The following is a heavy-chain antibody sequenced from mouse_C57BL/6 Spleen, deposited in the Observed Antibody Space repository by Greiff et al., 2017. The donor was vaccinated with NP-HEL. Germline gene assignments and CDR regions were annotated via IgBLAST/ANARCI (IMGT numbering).Heavy chain of an antibody. CDR2: INYDGSST. D-gene: IGHD2-12*01. V-gene: IGHV5-16*01. J-gene: IGHJ4*01. CDR3: ARDERRGDAMDY. Sequence: EVKLMESEGGLVQPGSSMKLSCTASGFTFSDYYMAWVRQVPEKGLEWVANINYDGSSTYYLDSLKSRFIISRDNAKNILYLQMSSLKSEDTATYYCARDERRGDAMDYWGQGTSVTVSS. CDR1: GFTFSDYY.